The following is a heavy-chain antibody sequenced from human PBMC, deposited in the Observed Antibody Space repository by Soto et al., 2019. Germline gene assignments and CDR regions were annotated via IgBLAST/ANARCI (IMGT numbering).Heavy chain of an antibody. CDR1: GYTFSDYY. J-gene: IGHJ4*02. V-gene: IGHV1-2*02. CDR2: INGNSGAT. D-gene: IGHD3-10*01. Sequence: GASVKVSCKASGYTFSDYYLHWVRQAPGQGLEWMGWINGNSGATNYAQKFQGRVTMTRDTSTYTAYMELTRLRSDDTAVYSCARGGDDSGPGTWNFDYWGQGALVTVSS. CDR3: ARGGDDSGPGTWNFDY.